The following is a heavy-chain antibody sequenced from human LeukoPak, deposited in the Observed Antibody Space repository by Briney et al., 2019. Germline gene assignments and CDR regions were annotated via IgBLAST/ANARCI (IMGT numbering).Heavy chain of an antibody. CDR3: TTFEAEWLQSFDY. V-gene: IGHV3-15*01. D-gene: IGHD5-24*01. CDR1: GFTFSNPW. Sequence: GGPLRLPCAASGFTFSNPWMSWVRQAPGKGREGVGRIKSKTDSGTTDYAAPVKGRFTISRDDSKNTLYLQMNSLKTEDTAVYYCTTFEAEWLQSFDYWGQGTLVTVSS. CDR2: IKSKTDSGTT. J-gene: IGHJ4*02.